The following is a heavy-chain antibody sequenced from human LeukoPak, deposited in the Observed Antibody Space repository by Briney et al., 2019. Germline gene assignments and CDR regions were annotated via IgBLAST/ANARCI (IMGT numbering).Heavy chain of an antibody. Sequence: SGTLSLTCAVSGGSISSSNWWSWVRQPPGKGLEWIGSIYHSGSTYYNPSLKSRVTISVDTSKNQFSLKLSSVTAADTAVYYCARDSSSWYSPQFDYWGQGTLVTVSS. D-gene: IGHD6-13*01. CDR1: GGSISSSNW. CDR3: ARDSSSWYSPQFDY. V-gene: IGHV4-4*02. CDR2: IYHSGST. J-gene: IGHJ4*02.